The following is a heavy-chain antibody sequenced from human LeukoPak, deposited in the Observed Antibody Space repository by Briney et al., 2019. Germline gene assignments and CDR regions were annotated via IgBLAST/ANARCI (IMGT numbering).Heavy chain of an antibody. CDR2: INHSGSA. D-gene: IGHD3-16*01. J-gene: IGHJ4*02. Sequence: KTSETLSLTCAVYSGSFSAYYWSWIRQPPGKGLEWIGEINHSGSANYNPSLKSRVTILVDTSKNQFSLKLSSVTAADTAVYYCAREGVGLAIGDYWGQGTLVTVSS. V-gene: IGHV4-34*01. CDR3: AREGVGLAIGDY. CDR1: SGSFSAYY.